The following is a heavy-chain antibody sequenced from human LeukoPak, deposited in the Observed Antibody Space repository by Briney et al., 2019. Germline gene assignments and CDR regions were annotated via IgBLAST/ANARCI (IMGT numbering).Heavy chain of an antibody. V-gene: IGHV3-21*01. CDR2: ISSHSSYI. CDR1: GFSFSSYN. Sequence: GGSLRLSCAASGFSFSSYNMNWVRQAPGKGLEWVSFISSHSSYIYYADSAKGRFTISRDNAKNSLYLQMNSLRAEDTAVYYCARDYAYSSSWQYYYYYYMDVWGKGTTVTISS. D-gene: IGHD6-13*01. CDR3: ARDYAYSSSWQYYYYYYMDV. J-gene: IGHJ6*03.